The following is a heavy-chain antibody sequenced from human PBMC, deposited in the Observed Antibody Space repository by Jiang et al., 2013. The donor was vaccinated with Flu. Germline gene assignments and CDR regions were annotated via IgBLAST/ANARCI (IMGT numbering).Heavy chain of an antibody. Sequence: GASVKVSCKASGYTFTAFGISWVRQAPGRGFEWVGWIGPSNGNTNYAQKVQGRVTMTTDTSTSTAYMELESLRSDDTAVYYCARTESPPPRFDYWGQGTLVTVSS. CDR2: IGPSNGNT. V-gene: IGHV1-18*01. CDR3: ARTESPPPRFDY. J-gene: IGHJ4*02. CDR1: GYTFTAFG.